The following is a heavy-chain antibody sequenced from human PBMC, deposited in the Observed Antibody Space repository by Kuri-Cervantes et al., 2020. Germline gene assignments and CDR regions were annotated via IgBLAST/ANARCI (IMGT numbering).Heavy chain of an antibody. CDR1: GYTFTSYS. CDR3: ARRYYGSGSYWEFDY. V-gene: IGHV1-18*01. CDR2: ISAYNGNT. Sequence: ASVKVSCKASGYTFTSYSISWVRQAPGQGLEWMGWISAYNGNTNYAQKLQGRVTMTTDTSTSTAYMELRSLRSDDTAVYYCARRYYGSGSYWEFDYWGQGTLVTVSS. J-gene: IGHJ4*02. D-gene: IGHD3-10*01.